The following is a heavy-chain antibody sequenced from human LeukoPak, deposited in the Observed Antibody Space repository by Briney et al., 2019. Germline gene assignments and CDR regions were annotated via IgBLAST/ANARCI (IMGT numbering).Heavy chain of an antibody. CDR2: IYENGGTT. J-gene: IGHJ4*02. CDR1: GFTFRSHA. CDR3: AKDFRIGYSAHFDD. D-gene: IGHD2-21*01. V-gene: IGHV3-23*01. Sequence: GGSLRLSCVGSGFTFRSHAMSWVRQAPEKGLEFVSGIYENGGTTYYADSVKGRFSISRDNSKSTLYLQMDSLRGEDTAVYYCAKDFRIGYSAHFDDWGQGALVTVSS.